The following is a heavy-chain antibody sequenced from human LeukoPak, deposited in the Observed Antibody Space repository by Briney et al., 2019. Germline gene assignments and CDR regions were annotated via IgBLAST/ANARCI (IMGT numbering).Heavy chain of an antibody. V-gene: IGHV3-7*03. J-gene: IGHJ4*02. CDR2: IKEDGTET. Sequence: GGSLRLSCAASGFIFSSNWMSWVRGAPGKGLEWVANIKEDGTETYYVDSVKGRFTISRDNAKNSLYLQMNSVRVEDTAVYYCAKEGRSLQTYWGQGTLVTVSS. D-gene: IGHD5-24*01. CDR3: AKEGRSLQTY. CDR1: GFIFSSNW.